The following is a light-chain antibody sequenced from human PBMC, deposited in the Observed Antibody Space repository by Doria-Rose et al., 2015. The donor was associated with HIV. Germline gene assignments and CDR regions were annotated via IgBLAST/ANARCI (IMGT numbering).Light chain of an antibody. J-gene: IGKJ1*01. CDR2: DGS. V-gene: IGKV3-20*01. Sequence: TQSPGTLSLSPGDRATLSCRASQSFSSTYLAWYQQKPGQAPSLLIYDGSTRATGIPDRFSASGSGTDFTLTINRLEPEDVALYYCHQYGTSWTFGQGTKVEI. CDR1: QSFSSTY. CDR3: HQYGTSWT.